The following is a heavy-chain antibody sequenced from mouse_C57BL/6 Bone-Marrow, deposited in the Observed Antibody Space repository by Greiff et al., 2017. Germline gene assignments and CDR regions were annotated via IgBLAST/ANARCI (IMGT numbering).Heavy chain of an antibody. CDR3: ARRSNLKYFDV. Sequence: QVQLQQPGAELVKPGASVKLSCKASGYTFTSYWMHWVKQRPGQGLGWIGMIHPNSGSTNYNEKFKSKATLTVDKSSSTAYMQLSSLTSEDSAVYYCARRSNLKYFDVWGTGTTVTVSS. CDR1: GYTFTSYW. J-gene: IGHJ1*03. D-gene: IGHD2-5*01. CDR2: IHPNSGST. V-gene: IGHV1-64*01.